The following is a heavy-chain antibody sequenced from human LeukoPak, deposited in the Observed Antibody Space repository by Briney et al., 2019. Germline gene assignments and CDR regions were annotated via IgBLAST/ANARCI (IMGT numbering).Heavy chain of an antibody. V-gene: IGHV3-23*01. J-gene: IGHJ4*02. D-gene: IGHD3-16*02. CDR1: GFTFSSYW. CDR3: ARHMRSLE. CDR2: ITTSGSYT. Sequence: GGSLRLSCAASGFTFSSYWMSWVRQAPGKGLEWVSSITTSGSYTYYADSVEGRFTISRDNSRNTLHLQMNSLTAEDTAIYYCARHMRSLEWGQGTLVTVSS.